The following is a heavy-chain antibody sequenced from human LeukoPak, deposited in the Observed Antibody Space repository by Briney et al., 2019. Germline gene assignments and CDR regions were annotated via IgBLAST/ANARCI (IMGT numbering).Heavy chain of an antibody. J-gene: IGHJ6*02. CDR1: GFTFSSYA. V-gene: IGHV3-64*01. CDR2: ISSNGGST. Sequence: GGSLRLSCAASGFTFSSYAMHWVRQAPGKGLEYVSAISSNGGSTYYANSVKGRFTISRDNSKNTLYLQMGSLRAEDMAVYYCARADDSSSWYSPYYYYYGMDVWGQGTTVTVSS. D-gene: IGHD6-13*01. CDR3: ARADDSSSWYSPYYYYYGMDV.